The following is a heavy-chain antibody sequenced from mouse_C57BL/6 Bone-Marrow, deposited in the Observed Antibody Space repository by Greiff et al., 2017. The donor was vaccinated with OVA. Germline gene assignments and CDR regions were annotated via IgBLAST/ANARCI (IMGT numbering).Heavy chain of an antibody. J-gene: IGHJ3*01. Sequence: QVQLQQPGAELVKPGASVKMSCKASGYTFTSYWITWVKQRPGQGLEWIGAIYPGSGSTNYNEKFKSKATLTVDTSSSTAYMHLSCQTSEDSSGYCSAKGRTGGAAYWGQGTLVTVSA. CDR3: AKGRTGGAAY. CDR2: IYPGSGST. CDR1: GYTFTSYW. V-gene: IGHV1-55*01.